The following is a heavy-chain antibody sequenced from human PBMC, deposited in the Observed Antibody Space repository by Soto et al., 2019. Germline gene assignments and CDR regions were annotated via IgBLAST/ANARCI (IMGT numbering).Heavy chain of an antibody. Sequence: PLSLTCTVSGGSISSGDYYWSWIRQPQGKGLELIGYIFYSGSTYYIPSLKSRVTISLDTSKNQFSLKLSFVTAADMAVYYCARADYDSSGSQFCFDYWGQGTLVTVSS. CDR3: ARADYDSSGSQFCFDY. V-gene: IGHV4-30-4*01. J-gene: IGHJ4*02. D-gene: IGHD3-22*01. CDR1: GGSISSGDYY. CDR2: IFYSGST.